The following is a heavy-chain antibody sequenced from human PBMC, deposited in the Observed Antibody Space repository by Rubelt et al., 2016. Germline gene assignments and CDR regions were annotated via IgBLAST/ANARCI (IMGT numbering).Heavy chain of an antibody. J-gene: IGHJ4*02. CDR3: ARGVRG. V-gene: IGHV4-39*06. CDR1: GGSISNSPYS. D-gene: IGHD3-10*01. CDR2: INYSGST. Sequence: RLQLQESGPGLVKPSETLSLTCAVSGGSISNSPYSWGWIRQPPGKGLEWIGSINYSGSTYYNPSLKSRVTISVDTSKNQFSLKLRSVTAADTAVYYCARGVRGWGQGTLVTVSS.